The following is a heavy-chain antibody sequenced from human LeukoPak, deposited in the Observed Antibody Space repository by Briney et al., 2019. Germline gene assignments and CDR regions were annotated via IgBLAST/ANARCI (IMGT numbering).Heavy chain of an antibody. CDR1: GDSISNYF. D-gene: IGHD5-18*01. V-gene: IGHV4-59*01. CDR2: MSYSGST. Sequence: SETLSLTCTVSGDSISNYFWSWIRQPPGKGLEWIGSMSYSGSTNYNASLRSRVTISVDTSKNQFSLKLSSVTAADTAVYYCARTTEGGYTYDYFYYYYMDVWGKGTTVTISS. CDR3: ARTTEGGYTYDYFYYYYMDV. J-gene: IGHJ6*03.